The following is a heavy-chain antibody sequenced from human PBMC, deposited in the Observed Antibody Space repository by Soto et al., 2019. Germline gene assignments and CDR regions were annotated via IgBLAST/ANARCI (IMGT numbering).Heavy chain of an antibody. CDR2: ISYDGSNK. Sequence: QVQLVESGGGVVQPGRSLRLSCAASGFTFSSYAMHWVRQAPGKGLEWVAVISYDGSNKYYADSVKGRFTISRDNSKNTLYLQMNSLRTEDTAVYYCARGTPTAYFDHWGQLTLVTVSS. CDR3: ARGTPTAYFDH. V-gene: IGHV3-30-3*01. CDR1: GFTFSSYA. J-gene: IGHJ4*02.